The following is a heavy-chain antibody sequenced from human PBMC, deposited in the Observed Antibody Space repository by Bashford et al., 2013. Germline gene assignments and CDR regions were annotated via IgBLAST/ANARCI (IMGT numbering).Heavy chain of an antibody. D-gene: IGHD6-19*01. CDR2: IYPDDSHT. CDR3: ARLDRQQWLVDDY. Sequence: WVRQMPGKGLEWMGIIYPDDSHTKYSPSFEGQVTMSADKSVSNAYLQWSSLKASDTAMYYCARLDRQQWLVDDYWGQGTLVTVSS. J-gene: IGHJ4*02. V-gene: IGHV5-51*01.